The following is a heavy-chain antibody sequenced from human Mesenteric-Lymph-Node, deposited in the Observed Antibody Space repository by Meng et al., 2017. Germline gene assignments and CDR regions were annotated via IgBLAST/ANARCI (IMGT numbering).Heavy chain of an antibody. CDR3: ARVMVRYYIDY. Sequence: EVQLVESGGGLGQPGGSLRLSCAASGFTVSTNHMGWVRQAPGKGLDWISVIYISGSTYYADSVKGRFTISRDNSKNTLYLQMNSLRAEDTSVYYCARVMVRYYIDYWGQGTLVTVSS. J-gene: IGHJ4*02. D-gene: IGHD5-18*01. CDR2: IYISGST. V-gene: IGHV3-66*02. CDR1: GFTVSTNH.